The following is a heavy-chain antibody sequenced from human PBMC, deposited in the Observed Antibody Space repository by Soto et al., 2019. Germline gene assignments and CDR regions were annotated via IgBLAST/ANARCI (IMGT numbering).Heavy chain of an antibody. CDR1: GFTFSSYG. D-gene: IGHD3-3*01. CDR2: ISSGSSYI. V-gene: IGHV3-21*01. J-gene: IGHJ6*02. Sequence: PWGSLRLSCAASGFTFSSYGMNSVRQAPGKGLAWVSSISSGSSYIYYADSVKVRFTISRDNAKNSLYLQMNSLRAEDTAVYYCARVRRITIFGVVMRNYYYYGMDVWRQGTTVTVSS. CDR3: ARVRRITIFGVVMRNYYYYGMDV.